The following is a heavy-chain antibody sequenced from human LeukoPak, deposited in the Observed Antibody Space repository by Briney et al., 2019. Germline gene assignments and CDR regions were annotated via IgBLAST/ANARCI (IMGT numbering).Heavy chain of an antibody. J-gene: IGHJ4*02. Sequence: SETLSLTCIVSGGSITNNYWNWIRQPPGKGLEWIGYIYYSGTTNYNPSLKSRVTISVDTSKNLFSLKLSSVTAADTAMYYCASGSAVAAAGDHWGQGTLVTVSS. CDR3: ASGSAVAAAGDH. CDR2: IYYSGTT. V-gene: IGHV4-59*01. D-gene: IGHD6-13*01. CDR1: GGSITNNY.